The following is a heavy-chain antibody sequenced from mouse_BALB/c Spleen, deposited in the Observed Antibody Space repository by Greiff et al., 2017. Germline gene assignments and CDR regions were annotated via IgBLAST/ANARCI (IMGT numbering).Heavy chain of an antibody. CDR1: GYTFTSYW. CDR2: IAPGSGST. J-gene: IGHJ4*01. CDR3: ARGGFLYAMDY. V-gene: IGHV1S41*01. Sequence: DLVKPGASVKLSCKASGYTFTSYWINWIKQRPGQGLEWIGRIAPGSGSTYYNEMFKGKATLTVDTSSSTAYIQLSSLSSEDSAVYFCARGGFLYAMDYWGQGTSVTVSS.